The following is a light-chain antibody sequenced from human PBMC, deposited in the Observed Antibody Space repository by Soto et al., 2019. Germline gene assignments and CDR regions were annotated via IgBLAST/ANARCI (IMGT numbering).Light chain of an antibody. Sequence: QSVLTQPASVSGSPGQSITISCTGTNNDIGGYNYVSWYQQHPGKAPKLVIYELTNRPSGVSNRFSGSKSGTSASLAIAGLQAEDEADYYCQSYDSSLSGYVFGTGTKVTVL. CDR2: ELT. V-gene: IGLV2-14*01. CDR3: QSYDSSLSGYV. CDR1: NNDIGGYNY. J-gene: IGLJ1*01.